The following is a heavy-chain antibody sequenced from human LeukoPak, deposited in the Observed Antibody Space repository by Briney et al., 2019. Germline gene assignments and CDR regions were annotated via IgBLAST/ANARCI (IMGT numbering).Heavy chain of an antibody. CDR1: GFTFSSNG. CDR3: ARDSIRGPAARNWFDP. Sequence: GGSLRLSCVASGFTFSSNGMHWVRQAPGKGLEWVTFIQYDGSKKYYADSVKGRFTISRDNSKNTLYLEMNSLRAEDTAVYYCARDSIRGPAARNWFDPWGQGTLVTVSS. CDR2: IQYDGSKK. J-gene: IGHJ5*02. V-gene: IGHV3-30*02. D-gene: IGHD2-2*01.